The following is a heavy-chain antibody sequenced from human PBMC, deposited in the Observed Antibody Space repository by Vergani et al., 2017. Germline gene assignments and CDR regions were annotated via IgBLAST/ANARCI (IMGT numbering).Heavy chain of an antibody. Sequence: EVQLVESGGGLVQPGGSLRLSCAASGFTFSSYSMNWVRQAPGKGLEWVSYISSSSSTIYYADSVKGRFTISRDNAKNALYLQMNSLRAEDTAVYYCARARESVVPAVDYWGQGTLVTVSS. V-gene: IGHV3-48*01. D-gene: IGHD2-2*01. CDR3: ARARESVVPAVDY. CDR1: GFTFSSYS. CDR2: ISSSSSTI. J-gene: IGHJ4*02.